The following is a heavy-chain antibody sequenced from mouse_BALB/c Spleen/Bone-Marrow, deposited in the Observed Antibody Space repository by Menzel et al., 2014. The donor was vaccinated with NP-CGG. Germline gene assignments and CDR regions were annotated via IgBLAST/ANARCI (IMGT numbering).Heavy chain of an antibody. CDR1: GYTFTRYW. CDR3: VWGNYYLAY. Sequence: VQLQQSGAELAKPGASVKMSCKASGYTFTRYWMHWVKQRPGQGLEWIGYINPSTGYTEYNQKFKDKATLTADKSSSTAYMQLSTLTSEDSAVYYCVWGNYYLAYRGQGTLGTVYA. D-gene: IGHD2-1*01. J-gene: IGHJ3*01. V-gene: IGHV1-7*01. CDR2: INPSTGYT.